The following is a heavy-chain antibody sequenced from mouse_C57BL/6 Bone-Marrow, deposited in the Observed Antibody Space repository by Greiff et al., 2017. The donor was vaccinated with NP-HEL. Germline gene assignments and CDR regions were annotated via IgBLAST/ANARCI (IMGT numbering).Heavy chain of an antibody. CDR1: GFTSSDYY. CDR2: INYDGSST. V-gene: IGHV5-16*01. Sequence: EVKLVESEGGLVQPGSSMKLSCTASGFTSSDYYMAWVRQVPEKGLEWVANINYDGSSTYYLDSLKSRFIISRDNAKNILYLQMSSLKSEDTATYYCARDSKGNFDYWGQGTTLTVSS. J-gene: IGHJ2*01. CDR3: ARDSKGNFDY. D-gene: IGHD2-5*01.